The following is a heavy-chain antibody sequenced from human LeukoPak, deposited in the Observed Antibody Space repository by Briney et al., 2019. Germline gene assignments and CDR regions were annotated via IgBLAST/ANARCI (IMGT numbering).Heavy chain of an antibody. J-gene: IGHJ4*02. Sequence: GESLKISCEGSGYTFTSYWIGWVRQMPGKGLEWMGIIYPADSDTRYSPSFQGQVTRSVDKSINTAYLQWSSLGASDTAMYYCARQAPRFGSGSCMYYWGQGTLVIVAS. V-gene: IGHV5-51*01. CDR2: IYPADSDT. CDR1: GYTFTSYW. CDR3: ARQAPRFGSGSCMYY. D-gene: IGHD3-10*01.